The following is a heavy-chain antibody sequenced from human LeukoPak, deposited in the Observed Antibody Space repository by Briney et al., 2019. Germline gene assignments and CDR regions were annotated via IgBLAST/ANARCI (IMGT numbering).Heavy chain of an antibody. CDR2: IKQDGSEK. J-gene: IGHJ6*02. CDR1: GFTFSSYW. D-gene: IGHD1-1*01. Sequence: GGSLRLSCAASGFTFSSYWMSWVRQAPGKGLEWVANIKQDGSEKYYVDSVKGRFTISRDNAKNSLYLQMNSLRAEDTAVYYCARAGMTSRYYYGMDVWGQGTTVTVSS. V-gene: IGHV3-7*01. CDR3: ARAGMTSRYYYGMDV.